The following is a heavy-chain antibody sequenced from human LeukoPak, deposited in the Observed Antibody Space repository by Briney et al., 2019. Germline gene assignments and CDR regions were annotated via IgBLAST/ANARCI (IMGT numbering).Heavy chain of an antibody. V-gene: IGHV4-59*01. CDR2: IYYSGST. Sequence: SETLSLTCTVSGGSISSYYWSWIRRPPGKGLEWIGYIYYSGSTNYNPSLKSRVTISVDTSKNQFSLKLSSVTAADTAVYYCARAGYSSGWYPAHYFDYWGQGTLVTVSS. D-gene: IGHD6-19*01. J-gene: IGHJ4*02. CDR3: ARAGYSSGWYPAHYFDY. CDR1: GGSISSYY.